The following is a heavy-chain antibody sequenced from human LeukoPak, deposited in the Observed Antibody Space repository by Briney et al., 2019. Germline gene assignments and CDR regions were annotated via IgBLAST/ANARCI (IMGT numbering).Heavy chain of an antibody. CDR1: GDSVSSNSAA. Sequence: SQTLSLTCAISGDSVSSNSAAWNWIRQSPSRGHEWLGRTYYRSKWYNDYAVSVKSRITINPDTSKNQFSLQLNSVTPEDTAVYYCARSYDSSGYYNPPVDWSQGTLVTVSS. CDR2: TYYRSKWYN. D-gene: IGHD3-22*01. CDR3: ARSYDSSGYYNPPVD. V-gene: IGHV6-1*01. J-gene: IGHJ4*02.